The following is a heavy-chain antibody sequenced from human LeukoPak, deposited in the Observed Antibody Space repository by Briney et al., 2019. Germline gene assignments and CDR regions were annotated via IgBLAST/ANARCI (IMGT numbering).Heavy chain of an antibody. D-gene: IGHD1-7*01. CDR1: GGSISSGGYY. CDR2: IYYSGST. CDR3: ATSGLALLTWFDP. J-gene: IGHJ5*02. Sequence: SETLSLTCTVSGGSISSGGYYWSWIRQHPGKGLGWIGYIYYSGSTYYNPSLKSRVTISVDTSKNQFSLKLSSVTAADTAVYYCATSGLALLTWFDPWGQGTLVTVSS. V-gene: IGHV4-31*03.